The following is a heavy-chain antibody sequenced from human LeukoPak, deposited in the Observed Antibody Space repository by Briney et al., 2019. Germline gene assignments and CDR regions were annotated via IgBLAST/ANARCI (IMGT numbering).Heavy chain of an antibody. CDR2: INPSGGST. V-gene: IGHV1-46*01. CDR3: ARTIYGSGKRGDWFDP. D-gene: IGHD3-10*01. J-gene: IGHJ5*02. Sequence: GASVKVSYKASGYTFTSYYMHWVRQAPGQGLEWMGIINPSGGSTSYAQKFQGRVTMTRDTSTSTVYMELSSLRSEDTAVYYCARTIYGSGKRGDWFDPWGQGTLVTVSS. CDR1: GYTFTSYY.